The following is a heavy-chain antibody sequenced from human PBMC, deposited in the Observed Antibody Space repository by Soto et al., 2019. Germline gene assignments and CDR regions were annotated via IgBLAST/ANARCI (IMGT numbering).Heavy chain of an antibody. Sequence: SETLSLTCTVSGGSISSSSYYWGWIRQPPGKGLEWIGSIYYSGSTYYNPSLKSRVTISVDTSKNQFSLKLSSVTAADTAVYYCARQNWLLWFGEPNWDAFDIWGQGTMVTVSS. CDR1: GGSISSSSYY. CDR2: IYYSGST. V-gene: IGHV4-39*01. J-gene: IGHJ3*02. D-gene: IGHD3-10*01. CDR3: ARQNWLLWFGEPNWDAFDI.